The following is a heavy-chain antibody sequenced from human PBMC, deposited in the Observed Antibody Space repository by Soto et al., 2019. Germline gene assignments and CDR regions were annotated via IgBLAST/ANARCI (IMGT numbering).Heavy chain of an antibody. CDR2: ISYDESKR. CDR3: AKPSYISGWQITETPFDY. D-gene: IGHD6-19*01. V-gene: IGHV3-30*18. Sequence: GGSLRLSCATSGFIFSSYGMHWVRQAPGKGLEWVAFISYDESKRHYSDSVKGRFTISRDISKNTLYLQMNSLRAEDTAVYYCAKPSYISGWQITETPFDYWGQGTLVTVSS. J-gene: IGHJ4*02. CDR1: GFIFSSYG.